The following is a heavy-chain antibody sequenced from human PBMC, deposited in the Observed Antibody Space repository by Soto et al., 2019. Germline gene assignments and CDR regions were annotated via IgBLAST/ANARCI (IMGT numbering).Heavy chain of an antibody. Sequence: SETLSLTCTVSGGSISSYYWSWIRQPPGKGLEWIGYIYYSGSTNYNPSLKSRVTISVDTSKNQFSLKLSSVTAADTAVYYCARLSARIIRGVIYYYYGMDVWGQGTTVTVSS. CDR2: IYYSGST. CDR1: GGSISSYY. CDR3: ARLSARIIRGVIYYYYGMDV. V-gene: IGHV4-59*01. D-gene: IGHD3-10*01. J-gene: IGHJ6*02.